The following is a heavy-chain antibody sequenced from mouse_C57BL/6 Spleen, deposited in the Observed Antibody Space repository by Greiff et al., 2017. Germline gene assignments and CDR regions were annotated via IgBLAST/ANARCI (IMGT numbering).Heavy chain of an antibody. V-gene: IGHV5-17*01. CDR1: GFPFSDYG. CDR2: ISSGSSTI. CDR3: ARRNYGSRGYWYFDV. D-gene: IGHD1-1*01. J-gene: IGHJ1*03. Sequence: DVKLVEPGGGLVKTGGSLKLSCAASGFPFSDYGMHWVRQAPEKGLEWVAYISSGSSTIYYADTVKGRFTISRDNAKNTLFLQMTSLRSEDTAMYYCARRNYGSRGYWYFDVWGTGTTVTVSS.